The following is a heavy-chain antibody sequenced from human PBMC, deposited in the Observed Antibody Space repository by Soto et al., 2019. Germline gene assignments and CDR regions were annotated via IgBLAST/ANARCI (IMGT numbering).Heavy chain of an antibody. CDR2: ISAYDGLT. V-gene: IGHV1-18*01. Sequence: QVQLVQSAAEVKKPGASVKVSCKTSGYIFTNYGISWVRQAPGQGLDWMGWISAYDGLTNHSQKFQGRVTITTDTSTSTAYMGLRSLSSDDAAVYNCARLRYHDTSGYYDVDYWGQGTLVTVSS. J-gene: IGHJ4*02. CDR3: ARLRYHDTSGYYDVDY. D-gene: IGHD3-22*01. CDR1: GYIFTNYG.